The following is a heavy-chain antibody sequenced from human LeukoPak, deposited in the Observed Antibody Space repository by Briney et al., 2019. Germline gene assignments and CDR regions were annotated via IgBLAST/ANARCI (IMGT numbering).Heavy chain of an antibody. CDR2: HHASGTN. CDR3: AREPRAQDYGRFDY. D-gene: IGHD4-17*01. CDR1: GGAFTTYA. J-gene: IGHJ4*02. V-gene: IGHV4-4*07. Sequence: SETLSPTCSVSGGAFTTYAWKCIPEPAGKGLERIWRHHASGTNYYTPSLRSLVAMLLGPSKRQISPSLPSVTAADTAVHYCAREPRAQDYGRFDYRGPGTLVTVSS.